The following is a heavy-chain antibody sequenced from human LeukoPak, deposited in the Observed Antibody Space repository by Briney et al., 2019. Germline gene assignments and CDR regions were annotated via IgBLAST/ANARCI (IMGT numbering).Heavy chain of an antibody. Sequence: RASVKVSCKASGYTFTSYGISWVRQAPGQGLEWMGWISGYNGNTNIAQKFQDRVTLTTDTSTSTAYIEVRSLTSDDTAVFFCAREAKTGYSDFWGQGTLVTVSS. D-gene: IGHD3-9*01. CDR1: GYTFTSYG. J-gene: IGHJ4*02. CDR3: AREAKTGYSDF. V-gene: IGHV1-18*01. CDR2: ISGYNGNT.